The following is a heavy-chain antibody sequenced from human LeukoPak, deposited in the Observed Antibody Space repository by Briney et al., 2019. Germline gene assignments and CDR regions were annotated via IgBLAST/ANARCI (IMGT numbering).Heavy chain of an antibody. CDR3: AQDGTTTRYNWFDS. V-gene: IGHV3-23*01. D-gene: IGHD1-7*01. CDR2: IIADFDTT. J-gene: IGHJ5*01. Sequence: GGSLRLSCAASGFTFRSYAMSWVRQAPGKGLEWVSGIIADFDTTYYADSVRGRFTIPRDHSKNTLYLQMNSLRAEDTAIYYCAQDGTTTRYNWFDSWGQGTLVTVSS. CDR1: GFTFRSYA.